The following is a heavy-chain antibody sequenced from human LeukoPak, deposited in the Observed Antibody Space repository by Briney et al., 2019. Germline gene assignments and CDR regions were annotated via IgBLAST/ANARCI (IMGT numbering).Heavy chain of an antibody. CDR3: AREKYDFWSGYSANYYYMDV. Sequence: VASVKVSCKASGYTFTGYYMHWVRQAPGQGLEWMGWINPNSGGTNYAQKFQGRVTMTRDTSISTAYMELSRLRSDDTAVYYCAREKYDFWSGYSANYYYMDVWGKGTTVTVSS. J-gene: IGHJ6*03. CDR2: INPNSGGT. CDR1: GYTFTGYY. D-gene: IGHD3/OR15-3a*01. V-gene: IGHV1-2*02.